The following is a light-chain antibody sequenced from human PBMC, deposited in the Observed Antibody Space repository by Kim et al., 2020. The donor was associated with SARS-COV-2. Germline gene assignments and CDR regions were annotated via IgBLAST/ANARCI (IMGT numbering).Light chain of an antibody. CDR3: QQRSNWPFT. CDR2: DAS. J-gene: IGKJ5*01. V-gene: IGKV3D-11*01. CDR1: QGVSSY. Sequence: LSPGERATLSCRASQGVSSYLAWYQQKPGQAPRLLIYDASNRATGIPARFSGSGPGTDFTLTISSLEPEDFAVYYCQQRSNWPFTFGQGTRLEIK.